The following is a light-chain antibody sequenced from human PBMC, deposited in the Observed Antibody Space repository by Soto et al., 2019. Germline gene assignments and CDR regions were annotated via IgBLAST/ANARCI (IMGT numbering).Light chain of an antibody. CDR2: TAS. Sequence: DIHLTQSPSVLSASVGDRVTITCRASQGISSYLAWYQQKPGKAPNLLIHTASTLQSGVPSRFSGSGSGTEFTLTISSLQPEDFATYYCQQRNSYPITLGQGTRLEIK. CDR3: QQRNSYPIT. V-gene: IGKV1-9*01. J-gene: IGKJ5*01. CDR1: QGISSY.